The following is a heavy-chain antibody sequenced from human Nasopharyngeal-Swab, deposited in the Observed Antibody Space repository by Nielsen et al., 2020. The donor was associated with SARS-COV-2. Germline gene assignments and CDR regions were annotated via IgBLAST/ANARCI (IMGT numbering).Heavy chain of an antibody. CDR2: MSPNSGNT. Sequence: ASVKVSCKASGYTFINHDINWVRPSTGQGFVWMGWMSPNSGNTGYAQKFQGRVTMTRNTSTSTAYLELSSLRSEDTAVYYCARGGSSLGANLEDPWGQGTLVIVSS. CDR1: GYTFINHD. V-gene: IGHV1-8*01. J-gene: IGHJ5*02. D-gene: IGHD3-10*01. CDR3: ARGGSSLGANLEDP.